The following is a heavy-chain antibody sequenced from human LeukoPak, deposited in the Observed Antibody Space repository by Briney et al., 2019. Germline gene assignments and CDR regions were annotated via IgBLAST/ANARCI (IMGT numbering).Heavy chain of an antibody. Sequence: SETLSLTCTVSGGSVNSGNYYWSWIRQPPGEGLEWIGYIFYSGGTNYTPSLKSRATISVDTSKNLFALNLSSVTAADTAVEYCARGRVRFDPWGQGTLVTVSS. CDR1: GGSVNSGNYY. J-gene: IGHJ5*02. CDR3: ARGRVRFDP. D-gene: IGHD3-10*01. V-gene: IGHV4-61*01. CDR2: IFYSGGT.